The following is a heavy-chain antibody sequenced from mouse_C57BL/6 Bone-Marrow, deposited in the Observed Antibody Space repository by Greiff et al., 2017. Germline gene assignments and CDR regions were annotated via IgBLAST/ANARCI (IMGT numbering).Heavy chain of an antibody. D-gene: IGHD2-5*01. CDR2: ISDGGSYT. CDR1: GFTFSSYA. Sequence: VMLVESGGGLVKPGGSLKLSCAASGFTFSSYALSWVRQTPEKRLEWVATISDGGSYTYYPDNVKGRFTISRDNAKNNLYLQMIPLKSVDTAMYYCTRKGSNSSWFAYWGQGTLVTVSA. J-gene: IGHJ3*01. CDR3: TRKGSNSSWFAY. V-gene: IGHV5-4*03.